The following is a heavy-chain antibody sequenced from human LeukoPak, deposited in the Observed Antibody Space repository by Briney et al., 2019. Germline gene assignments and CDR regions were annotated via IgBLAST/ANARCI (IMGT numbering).Heavy chain of an antibody. Sequence: PGRSLRLSCAASGFTFSSYGMHWVRQAPGKGLEWVAVISYDGSNKYYADSVKGRFTISRDNSKNTLYLQMNSLRAEDTAVYYYAKGGVAVAGWFDPWGQGTLVTVSS. CDR2: ISYDGSNK. J-gene: IGHJ5*02. V-gene: IGHV3-30*18. D-gene: IGHD6-19*01. CDR3: AKGGVAVAGWFDP. CDR1: GFTFSSYG.